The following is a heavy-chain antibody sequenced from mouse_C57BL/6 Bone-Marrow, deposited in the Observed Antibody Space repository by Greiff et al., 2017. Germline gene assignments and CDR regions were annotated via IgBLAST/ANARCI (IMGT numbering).Heavy chain of an antibody. CDR3: ARVAYGFYAMDY. V-gene: IGHV5-4*03. Sequence: EVMLVESGGGLVKPGGSLKLSCAASGFTFSSYAMSWVRQTPEQRLEWVATISDGGSYTYYPDNVKGRFTISRDNAKNNLYLQMSHLKSEDTAMYYCARVAYGFYAMDYWGQGTSVTVSS. CDR1: GFTFSSYA. CDR2: ISDGGSYT. J-gene: IGHJ4*01. D-gene: IGHD2-2*01.